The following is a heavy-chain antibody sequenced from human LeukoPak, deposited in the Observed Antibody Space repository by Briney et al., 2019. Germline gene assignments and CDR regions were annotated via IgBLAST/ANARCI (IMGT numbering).Heavy chain of an antibody. Sequence: ASETLSLTCTVSGVSISSGVYYWSWIRQHPGKGLEWIGYIYYSGSTYSNPSLKSRLTMSVDISKNQFSLKLSSVTAADTAVYYCARGVKGLRGAFDIWGQGTMVTVSS. CDR3: ARGVKGLRGAFDI. J-gene: IGHJ3*02. CDR1: GVSISSGVYY. CDR2: IYYSGST. V-gene: IGHV4-31*03. D-gene: IGHD3-10*01.